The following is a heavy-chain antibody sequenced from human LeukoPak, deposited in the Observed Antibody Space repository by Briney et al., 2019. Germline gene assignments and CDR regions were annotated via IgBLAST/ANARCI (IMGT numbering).Heavy chain of an antibody. CDR3: AKARGYYDSSGYYHEYFQH. J-gene: IGHJ1*01. CDR2: ISWNSGSI. V-gene: IGHV3-9*01. Sequence: PGGSLRLSCAASGFTFDDYAMHWVRQAPGKGLELVSGISWNSGSIGYADSVQGRFTISRDNAKNSLYLQMNSLRAEDTALYYCAKARGYYDSSGYYHEYFQHWGQGILVTVSS. CDR1: GFTFDDYA. D-gene: IGHD3-22*01.